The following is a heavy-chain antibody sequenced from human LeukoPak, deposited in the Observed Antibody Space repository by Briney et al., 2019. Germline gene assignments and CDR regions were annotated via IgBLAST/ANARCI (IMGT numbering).Heavy chain of an antibody. D-gene: IGHD6-19*01. CDR2: IYYSGST. V-gene: IGHV4-59*01. Sequence: SETLSLTCTVSGGSISSYYWSWIRQPPGKGLEWIGYIYYSGSTNYNPSLKSRVTISVDTSKNQFSLKLSSVTAADTAVYYCASGPVAGRRSFDYWGQGTLVTVSS. CDR1: GGSISSYY. J-gene: IGHJ4*02. CDR3: ASGPVAGRRSFDY.